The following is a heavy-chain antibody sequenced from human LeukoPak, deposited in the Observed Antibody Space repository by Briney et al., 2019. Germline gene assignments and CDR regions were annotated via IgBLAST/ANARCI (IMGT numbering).Heavy chain of an antibody. CDR2: ISAYNGNT. CDR3: AGDQGEVVVADFAFDI. CDR1: GYTFTSYG. Sequence: ASVKVSCKASGYTFTSYGISWVRQAPGQGLEWMGWISAYNGNTNYAQKLQGRVTMTTDTSTSTAYMELRSLRSDDTAVYYCAGDQGEVVVADFAFDIWGQGTMVTVSS. D-gene: IGHD2-15*01. V-gene: IGHV1-18*01. J-gene: IGHJ3*02.